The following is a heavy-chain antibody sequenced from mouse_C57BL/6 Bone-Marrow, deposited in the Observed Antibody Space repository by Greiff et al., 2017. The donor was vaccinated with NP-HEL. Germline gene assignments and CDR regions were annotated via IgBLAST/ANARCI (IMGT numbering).Heavy chain of an antibody. J-gene: IGHJ4*01. CDR1: GFTFSDYY. CDR2: ISNGGGST. V-gene: IGHV5-12*01. CDR3: ARRGDYGYDGYYYAMDY. Sequence: DVKLVESGGGLVQPGGSLKLSCAASGFTFSDYYMYWVRQTPEKRLEWVAYISNGGGSTYYPDTVKGRFTISRDNAKNTLYLQMSRLKSEDTAMYYCARRGDYGYDGYYYAMDYWGQGTSVTVSS. D-gene: IGHD2-2*01.